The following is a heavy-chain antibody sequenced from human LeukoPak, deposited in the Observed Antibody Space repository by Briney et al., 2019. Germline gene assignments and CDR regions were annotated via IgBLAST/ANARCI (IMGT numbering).Heavy chain of an antibody. V-gene: IGHV1-8*03. J-gene: IGHJ6*02. Sequence: AASVKVSCKASGYTFTSYDINWVRQATGQGLEWMGWMNPNSGNTGYAQKFQGRVTITRNTSISTAYMELSSLRSDDTAVYYCARDPGGYGMDVWGQGTTVTVSS. D-gene: IGHD3-10*01. CDR2: MNPNSGNT. CDR1: GYTFTSYD. CDR3: ARDPGGYGMDV.